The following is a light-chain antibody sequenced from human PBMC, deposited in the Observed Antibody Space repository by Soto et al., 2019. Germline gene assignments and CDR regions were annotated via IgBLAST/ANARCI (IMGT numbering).Light chain of an antibody. CDR3: AAWDDSLRALV. J-gene: IGLJ2*01. Sequence: QSVLTQPPSTSGTPGQRVTISCSGSRSNIGSNYVYWYQQLPGTAPKLLIYNNNQRPSGVPDRFSGSKSGTSASLAIRGLRSEDEADYYCAAWDDSLRALVFGGGTKVTVL. V-gene: IGLV1-47*02. CDR1: RSNIGSNY. CDR2: NNN.